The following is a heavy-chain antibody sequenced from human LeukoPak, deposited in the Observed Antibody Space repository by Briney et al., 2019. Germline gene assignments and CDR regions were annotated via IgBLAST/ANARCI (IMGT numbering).Heavy chain of an antibody. D-gene: IGHD3-22*01. V-gene: IGHV1-18*01. CDR2: ISANNGNT. CDR1: GYTFTSSG. CDR3: ARDRDRSGIQSY. J-gene: IGHJ4*02. Sequence: GASVKLSCTASGYTFTSSGISWVRQAPGQGLEWMGWISANNGNTKYNTTYAQNLQGIVTMTTDISTSPAYMELRTLRSDDTAVYYCARDRDRSGIQSYWGQGTLVTVSS.